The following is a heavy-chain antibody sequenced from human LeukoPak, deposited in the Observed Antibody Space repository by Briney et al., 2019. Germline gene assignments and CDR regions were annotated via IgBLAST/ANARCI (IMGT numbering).Heavy chain of an antibody. J-gene: IGHJ5*02. CDR3: ARDFPPYCSGGSCYSYFGVRLDP. V-gene: IGHV1-69*13. D-gene: IGHD2-15*01. CDR1: GGTFSSYA. Sequence: SVKVSCKASGGTFSSYAISWVRQAPGQGLEWMGGIIPIFGTANYAQKFQGRVTITADESTSTAYMELSSLRSEDTAVYYCARDFPPYCSGGSCYSYFGVRLDPWGQGTLVTVSS. CDR2: IIPIFGTA.